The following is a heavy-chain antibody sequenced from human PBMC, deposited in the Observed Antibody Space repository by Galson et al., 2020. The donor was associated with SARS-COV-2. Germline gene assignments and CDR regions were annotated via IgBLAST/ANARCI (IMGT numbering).Heavy chain of an antibody. CDR3: ARVPITMVRGVIFDY. CDR1: GGSISSGGYY. D-gene: IGHD3-10*01. CDR2: IYYSGST. V-gene: IGHV4-31*03. J-gene: IGHJ4*02. Sequence: SETLSLTCTVSGGSISSGGYYWSWIRQHPGKGLEWIGYIYYSGSTYYNPSLKSRVTISVDTSKNQFSLKLSSVTAADTAVYYCARVPITMVRGVIFDYWGQGTLVTVPS.